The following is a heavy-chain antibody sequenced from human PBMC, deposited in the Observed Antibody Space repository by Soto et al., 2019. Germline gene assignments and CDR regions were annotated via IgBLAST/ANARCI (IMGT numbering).Heavy chain of an antibody. CDR3: AIAVMAGFSYYYYGMDV. CDR2: ISYDGSNK. Sequence: QVQLVESGGGVVQPGRSLRLSCAASGFTYSSYAMHWVHQAPGKGLEWVAVISYDGSNKYYADSVKGRFTISRDNSKNTLYLQMNSLRAEDTAVYYCAIAVMAGFSYYYYGMDVWGQGTTVTVSS. CDR1: GFTYSSYA. J-gene: IGHJ6*02. V-gene: IGHV3-30-3*01. D-gene: IGHD6-19*01.